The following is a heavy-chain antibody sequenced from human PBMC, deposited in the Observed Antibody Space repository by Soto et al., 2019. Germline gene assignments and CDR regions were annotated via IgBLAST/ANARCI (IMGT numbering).Heavy chain of an antibody. J-gene: IGHJ6*03. Sequence: PGGSLRLSCAASGFTFSSYGMHWVRQAPGKGLEWVAVIWYDGSNKYYADSVKGRFTISRDNSKNTLYLRMNSLRAEDTAVYYCARDSQYYDFWSGYYPRHYYYYYMDVWGKGTTVTVSS. CDR3: ARDSQYYDFWSGYYPRHYYYYYMDV. D-gene: IGHD3-3*01. CDR1: GFTFSSYG. CDR2: IWYDGSNK. V-gene: IGHV3-33*01.